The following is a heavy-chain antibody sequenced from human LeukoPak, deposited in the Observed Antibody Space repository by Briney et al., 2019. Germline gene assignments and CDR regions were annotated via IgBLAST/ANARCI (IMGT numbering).Heavy chain of an antibody. CDR1: GGSISSGGYY. D-gene: IGHD6-19*01. CDR3: AGSLSYSSGWYGLGY. V-gene: IGHV4-31*03. CDR2: IYYSGST. J-gene: IGHJ4*02. Sequence: SETLSLTCTVSGGSISSGGYYWSWIRQHPGKGLEWIGYIYYSGSTYYNPSLKSRVTISVDTSKNQFSLKLSSVTAADTAVYYCAGSLSYSSGWYGLGYWGQGTLVTVSS.